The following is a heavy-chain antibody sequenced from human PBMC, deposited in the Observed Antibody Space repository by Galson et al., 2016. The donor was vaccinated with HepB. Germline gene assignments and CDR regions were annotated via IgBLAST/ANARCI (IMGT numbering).Heavy chain of an antibody. Sequence: SLRLSCAASGFTFSAYWMHWVRQAPGKGLEWLSRISNDGSETRYADSVKGRFTISRDSAKNTLYLQMNSLRAEDTGVYYCARDETVRGPSTIDYWGQGTLVAVSS. D-gene: IGHD3-10*02. V-gene: IGHV3-74*01. CDR3: ARDETVRGPSTIDY. J-gene: IGHJ4*02. CDR1: GFTFSAYW. CDR2: ISNDGSET.